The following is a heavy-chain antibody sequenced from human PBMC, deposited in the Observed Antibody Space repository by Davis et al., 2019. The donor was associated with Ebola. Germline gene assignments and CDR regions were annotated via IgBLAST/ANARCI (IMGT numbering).Heavy chain of an antibody. Sequence: SETLSLTCAISGDSASSNSAAWNWIRQSPSRGLEWLGRTYYRSKWYNDYAVSVKSRITINPDTSKNQFSLQLNSVTPEDTAVYYCASQGLYGDYAFGYWGQGTLVTVSS. V-gene: IGHV6-1*01. J-gene: IGHJ4*02. CDR1: GDSASSNSAA. D-gene: IGHD4-17*01. CDR2: TYYRSKWYN. CDR3: ASQGLYGDYAFGY.